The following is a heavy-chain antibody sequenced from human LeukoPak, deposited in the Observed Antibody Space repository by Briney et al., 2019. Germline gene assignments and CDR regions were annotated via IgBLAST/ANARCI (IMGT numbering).Heavy chain of an antibody. V-gene: IGHV4-59*12. Sequence: PSETLSLTCVVSGGSISPYYWSWIRQPPGKGLEWIGYIYYSGSTNYNPSLKSRVTISVDTSKNQFSLKLSYVTAADTAFYYCARDRERWTTTTSGYHDYHYYTDVWGKGTTVTVSS. J-gene: IGHJ6*03. CDR1: GGSISPYY. CDR3: ARDRERWTTTTSGYHDYHYYTDV. D-gene: IGHD4-17*01. CDR2: IYYSGST.